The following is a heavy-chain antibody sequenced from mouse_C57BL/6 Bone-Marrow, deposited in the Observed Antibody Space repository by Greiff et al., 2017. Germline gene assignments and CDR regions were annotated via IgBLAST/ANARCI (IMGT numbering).Heavy chain of an antibody. CDR3: ARGGIYDGYYVGCAY. CDR1: GFTFSDFY. J-gene: IGHJ3*01. V-gene: IGHV7-1*01. Sequence: EVQVVESGGGLVQSGRSLRLSCATSGFTFSDFYMEWVRQAPGKGLEWIAASRNKANDYTTEYSASVKGRFIVSRDTSQSILYLQMNDLRAEDTDIYYCARGGIYDGYYVGCAYWGQGTLVTVSA. D-gene: IGHD2-3*01. CDR2: SRNKANDYTT.